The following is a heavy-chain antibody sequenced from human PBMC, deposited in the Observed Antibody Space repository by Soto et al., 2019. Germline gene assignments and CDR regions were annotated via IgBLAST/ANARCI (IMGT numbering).Heavy chain of an antibody. V-gene: IGHV5-10-1*01. D-gene: IGHD2-15*01. J-gene: IGHJ6*02. CDR1: GYSFTKYW. CDR3: ARYCSSSSCSQLYGMDV. CDR2: IDTSYSYS. Sequence: PGESLKISCKGSGYSFTKYWIIWVRQVPGKGLEWMGRIDTSYSYSHYSPSFQGQVTISVDKSISTGYLQWSSLKASDTAMYYCARYCSSSSCSQLYGMDVWGQGTTVTVSS.